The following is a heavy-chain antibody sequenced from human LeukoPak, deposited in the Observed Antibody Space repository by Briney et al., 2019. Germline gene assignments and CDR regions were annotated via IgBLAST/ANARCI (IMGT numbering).Heavy chain of an antibody. V-gene: IGHV3-48*03. Sequence: PGGSLRLSCAASGFTFSSYEMNWVRQAPGKGLEWVSYISSSGSTIYYADSVKGRFTISRDNAKNSLYLQMNSLRAEGTAVYYCARGRDFWSGYLNWFDPWGQGTLVTVSS. D-gene: IGHD3-3*01. CDR3: ARGRDFWSGYLNWFDP. J-gene: IGHJ5*02. CDR1: GFTFSSYE. CDR2: ISSSGSTI.